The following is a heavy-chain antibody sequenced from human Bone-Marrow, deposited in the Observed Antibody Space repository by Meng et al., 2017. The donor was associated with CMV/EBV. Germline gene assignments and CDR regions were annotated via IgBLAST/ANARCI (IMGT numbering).Heavy chain of an antibody. CDR2: ISSSSYI. V-gene: IGHV3-21*01. Sequence: GESLKISCAASGFTFSSYSMNWVRQAPGKGLEWVSSISSSSYIYYADSVKGRFTISRDNAKNSLYLQMNSLRAEDTAVYYCARAASDSSGWYLGYYYYYGMDVWGQGTTVTVSS. J-gene: IGHJ6*02. D-gene: IGHD6-19*01. CDR3: ARAASDSSGWYLGYYYYYGMDV. CDR1: GFTFSSYS.